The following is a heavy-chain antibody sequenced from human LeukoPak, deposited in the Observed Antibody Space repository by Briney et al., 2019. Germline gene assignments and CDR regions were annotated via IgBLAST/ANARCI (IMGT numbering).Heavy chain of an antibody. D-gene: IGHD1-26*01. Sequence: GGSLRLSCAASGFTLSSYAMSWVRQAPGKGLEWVSAISGSGGSTYYADSVKGRFTISRDNSKNTLYLQMNSLRAEDTAVYYCAKGIVGATTHFDYWGQGTLVTVSS. CDR1: GFTLSSYA. J-gene: IGHJ4*02. CDR3: AKGIVGATTHFDY. V-gene: IGHV3-23*01. CDR2: ISGSGGST.